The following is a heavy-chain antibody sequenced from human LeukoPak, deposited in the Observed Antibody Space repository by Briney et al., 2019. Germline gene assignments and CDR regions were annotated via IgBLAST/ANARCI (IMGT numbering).Heavy chain of an antibody. D-gene: IGHD6-13*01. CDR1: GFTFTNYA. CDR2: LTPSGSST. V-gene: IGHV3-23*01. CDR3: AKGGSSSWDYFDS. Sequence: GGSLKISCAASGFTFTNYAMSWIRQAPGKGLEWVSALTPSGSSTYYADSVKGRFTFSRDNSKNTLYLQMNSLRVEDTAIYYCAKGGSSSWDYFDSWGQGTLVTVSP. J-gene: IGHJ4*02.